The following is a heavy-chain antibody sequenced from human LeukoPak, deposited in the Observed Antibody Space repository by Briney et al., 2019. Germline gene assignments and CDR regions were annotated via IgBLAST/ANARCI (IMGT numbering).Heavy chain of an antibody. CDR2: VFYSGSS. CDR1: GDSLSSSNYY. Sequence: PSETLSLTCTVSGDSLSSSNYYWGWIRQPPGKGLEWIGSVFYSGSSYYNPSLKSRVTISVDTSKNQFSLKLSSVTAADTAVYYCAAIVVAAPAAFDIWGQGTMVTVSS. V-gene: IGHV4-39*07. CDR3: AAIVVAAPAAFDI. J-gene: IGHJ3*02. D-gene: IGHD6-19*01.